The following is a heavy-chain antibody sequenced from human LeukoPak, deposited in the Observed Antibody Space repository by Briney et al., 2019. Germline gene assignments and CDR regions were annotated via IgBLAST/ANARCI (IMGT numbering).Heavy chain of an antibody. V-gene: IGHV3-23*01. CDR1: GFTFSSYA. Sequence: GGSLRLSCAASGFTFSSYAMSWVRQAPGKGLEWVSAISGSGGSTYYADSVKGRFTISRDNSKNTLYLQMNSLRAEDTAVYYCAKDFAATTERNYYGMDVWGQGTTVIVS. CDR3: AKDFAATTERNYYGMDV. J-gene: IGHJ6*02. D-gene: IGHD1-26*01. CDR2: ISGSGGST.